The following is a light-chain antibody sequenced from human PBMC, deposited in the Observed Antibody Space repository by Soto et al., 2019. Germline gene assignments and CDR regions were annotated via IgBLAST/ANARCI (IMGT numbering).Light chain of an antibody. V-gene: IGKV1-39*01. J-gene: IGKJ4*01. CDR3: QQSYSTPPTT. CDR2: AAS. CDR1: QSISSY. Sequence: DIQMTQFPSSLSASVGGRVTITCRASQSISSYLNWYQQKPGKAPKLIIYAASSLQSGVPSRFSGSGSGTDFTLTISSLKPEDFSTYYSQQSYSTPPTTFGGGTKLDIK.